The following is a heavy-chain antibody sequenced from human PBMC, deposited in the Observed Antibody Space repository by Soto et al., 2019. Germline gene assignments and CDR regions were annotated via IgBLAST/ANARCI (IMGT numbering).Heavy chain of an antibody. Sequence: QVQLVQSGAEVKKPGSSVKVSCKASGGTFSSYAISWVRQAPGQGLEWMGGIIPIFGTANYAEKFQGRVTITADESTSTAYMELSSLRSEDTAVYYCAPIAAAGTGAYGMDVWAKGPRSPSP. D-gene: IGHD6-13*01. CDR3: APIAAAGTGAYGMDV. CDR1: GGTFSSYA. V-gene: IGHV1-69*01. J-gene: IGHJ6*02. CDR2: IIPIFGTA.